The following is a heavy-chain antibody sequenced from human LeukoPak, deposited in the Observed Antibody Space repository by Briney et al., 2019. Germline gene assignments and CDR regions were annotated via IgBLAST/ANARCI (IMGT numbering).Heavy chain of an antibody. CDR3: ARDPKAAAGLDY. CDR1: GFTFSTYS. V-gene: IGHV3-66*01. Sequence: GGSLRLSCAGTGFTFSTYSMNWVRQAPGKGLEWVSVIYSGGSTYYADSVKGRFTISRDNSKNTLYLQMNSLRAEDTAVYYCARDPKAAAGLDYWGQGTLVTVSS. CDR2: IYSGGST. D-gene: IGHD6-13*01. J-gene: IGHJ4*02.